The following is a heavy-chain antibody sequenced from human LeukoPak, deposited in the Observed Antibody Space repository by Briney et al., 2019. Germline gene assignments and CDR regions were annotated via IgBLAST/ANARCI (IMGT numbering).Heavy chain of an antibody. J-gene: IGHJ6*03. Sequence: SETLSLTCTVSGGSISSYDWSWIRQPAGKGLEWIGRIYTSGSTNYNPSLKSRVTISVDTSKNQFSLKLSSVTAADTAVYYCARSGPYYYYYYMDVWGKGTTVTISS. CDR1: GGSISSYD. D-gene: IGHD2-8*02. CDR3: ARSGPYYYYYYMDV. V-gene: IGHV4-4*07. CDR2: IYTSGST.